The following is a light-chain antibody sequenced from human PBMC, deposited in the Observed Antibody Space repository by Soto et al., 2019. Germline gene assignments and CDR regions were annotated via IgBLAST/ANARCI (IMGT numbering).Light chain of an antibody. V-gene: IGKV3-20*01. CDR2: GAS. Sequence: EIVLTQSPGTLSLSPGERATLSCRASQSVSSSYLAWYQQKPGQAPRLLIYGASSRATGIPERFSGSGSGTDFTLAISRLEPEDFAVYYCQQYGSPPFTFGPGTKVDIK. CDR3: QQYGSPPFT. CDR1: QSVSSSY. J-gene: IGKJ3*01.